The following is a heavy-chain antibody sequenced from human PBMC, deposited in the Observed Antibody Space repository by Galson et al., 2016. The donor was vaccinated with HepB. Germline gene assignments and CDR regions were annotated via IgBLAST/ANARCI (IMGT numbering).Heavy chain of an antibody. D-gene: IGHD4-17*01. Sequence: SLRLSCAASGFTFNNHAMNWVRQAPGKGLEWVSTISPSGDNTYYADSVKGRFTISRDNSKNTLYLRMNILRAEDTAVYYCARDPLRYGDRHFDYWGQGTLVTVSS. V-gene: IGHV3-23*01. CDR1: GFTFNNHA. CDR3: ARDPLRYGDRHFDY. J-gene: IGHJ4*02. CDR2: ISPSGDNT.